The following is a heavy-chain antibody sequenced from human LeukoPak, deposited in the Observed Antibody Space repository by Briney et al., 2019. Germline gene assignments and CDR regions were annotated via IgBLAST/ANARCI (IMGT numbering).Heavy chain of an antibody. V-gene: IGHV1-24*01. CDR2: FDPEDGET. CDR1: GYTLTELS. Sequence: ASVKVSCKVSGYTLTELSMHWVRQAPGKGLEWMGGFDPEDGETIYAQKFQGRVTITADESTSTAYMELSSLRSEDTAVYYCAAPGGYDLSYYYGMDVWGQGTTVTVSS. J-gene: IGHJ6*02. CDR3: AAPGGYDLSYYYGMDV. D-gene: IGHD5-12*01.